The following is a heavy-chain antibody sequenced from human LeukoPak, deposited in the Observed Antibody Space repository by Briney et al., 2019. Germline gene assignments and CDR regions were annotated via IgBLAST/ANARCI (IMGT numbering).Heavy chain of an antibody. CDR1: GGTFSSYA. J-gene: IGHJ5*02. V-gene: IGHV1-69*04. CDR3: ARSPMVRGVIITESWFDP. D-gene: IGHD3-10*01. CDR2: IIPILGIA. Sequence: SVKVSCKASGGTFSSYAISWVRQAPGQGLEWMGRIIPILGIANYAQKFQGRVTITADKSTSTAYMELSSLRSEDTAVYYCARSPMVRGVIITESWFDPWGQGTLVTVSS.